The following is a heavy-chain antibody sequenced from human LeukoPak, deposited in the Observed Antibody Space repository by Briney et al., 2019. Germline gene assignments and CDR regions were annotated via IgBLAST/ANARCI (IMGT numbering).Heavy chain of an antibody. CDR2: IYYSGST. J-gene: IGHJ4*02. CDR3: ARDIPLPYSSGVGFDY. D-gene: IGHD6-19*01. V-gene: IGHV4-59*01. CDR1: GGSISSYY. Sequence: PSETLSLTCTVSGGSISSYYWSWIRQPPGKGLGWIGYIYYSGSTNYNPSLKSRVTISVDTSKNQFSLKLSSVTAADTAVYYCARDIPLPYSSGVGFDYWGQGTLVTVSS.